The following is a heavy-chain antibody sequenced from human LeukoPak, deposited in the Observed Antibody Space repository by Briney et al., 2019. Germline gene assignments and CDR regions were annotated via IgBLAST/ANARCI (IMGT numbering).Heavy chain of an antibody. Sequence: GGSLRLSCAASGFTFSSYSMNWVRQAPGKGLEWVSSISSSSSYIYYADSVKGRFTISRDNAKNSLYLQINSLRAEDTAVYYCARDTGLGSGWSLDAFDIWGQGTMVTVSS. CDR2: ISSSSSYI. J-gene: IGHJ3*02. CDR3: ARDTGLGSGWSLDAFDI. V-gene: IGHV3-21*01. D-gene: IGHD6-19*01. CDR1: GFTFSSYS.